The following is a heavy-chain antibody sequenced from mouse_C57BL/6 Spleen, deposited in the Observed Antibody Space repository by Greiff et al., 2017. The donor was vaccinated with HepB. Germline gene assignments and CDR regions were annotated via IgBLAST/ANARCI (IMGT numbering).Heavy chain of an antibody. CDR1: GFSLTSYG. V-gene: IGHV2-2*01. CDR2: IWSGGST. CDR3: ASNWDGYWYFDV. D-gene: IGHD4-1*01. J-gene: IGHJ1*03. Sequence: QVHVKQSGPGLVQPSQSLSITCTVSGFSLTSYGVHWVRQSPGKGLEWLGVIWSGGSTDYNAAFISRLSISKDNSKSQVFFKMNSLQADDTAIYYCASNWDGYWYFDVWGTGTTVTVSS.